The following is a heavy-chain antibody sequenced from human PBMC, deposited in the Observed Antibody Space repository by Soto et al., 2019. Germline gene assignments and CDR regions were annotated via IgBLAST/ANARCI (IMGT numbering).Heavy chain of an antibody. CDR2: IYYSGST. D-gene: IGHD3-9*01. CDR3: ASSPNYDILTGYLGNWFDP. J-gene: IGHJ5*02. V-gene: IGHV4-59*08. CDR1: GGSISSYY. Sequence: SETLSLTCTVSGGSISSYYWSWIRQPPGKGLEWIGYIYYSGSTNYNPSLKSRVTISVDTSKNQFSLKLSSVTAADTAVYYCASSPNYDILTGYLGNWFDPWGQGTLVTVSS.